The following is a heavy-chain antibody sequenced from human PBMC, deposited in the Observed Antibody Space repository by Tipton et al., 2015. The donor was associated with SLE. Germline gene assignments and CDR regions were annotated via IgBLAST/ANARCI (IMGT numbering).Heavy chain of an antibody. V-gene: IGHV3-30-3*01. D-gene: IGHD3-10*01. Sequence: SLRLSCAASGFTFSSYAMHWVRQAPGKGLEWVAVISYDGSNKYYADSVKGRFTISRDNSKNTLYLQMNSLRAEDTAVYYCARAGLLWFGESSGAFDIWGQGTMVTVSS. CDR1: GFTFSSYA. CDR2: ISYDGSNK. J-gene: IGHJ3*02. CDR3: ARAGLLWFGESSGAFDI.